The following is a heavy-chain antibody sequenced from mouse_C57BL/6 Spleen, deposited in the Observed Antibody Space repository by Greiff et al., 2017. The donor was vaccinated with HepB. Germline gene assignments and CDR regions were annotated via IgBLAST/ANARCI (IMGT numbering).Heavy chain of an antibody. CDR3: AIVADYYAMDY. CDR1: GYAFSSSW. V-gene: IGHV1-82*01. J-gene: IGHJ4*01. Sequence: VQLQQSGPELVKPGASVKISCKASGYAFSSSWMNWVKQRPGKGLEWIGRIYPGDGDTNYNGKFKGKATLTADKSSSTAYMKLSSLTSEDSAVYFCAIVADYYAMDYWGQGTSVTVSS. CDR2: IYPGDGDT. D-gene: IGHD1-1*01.